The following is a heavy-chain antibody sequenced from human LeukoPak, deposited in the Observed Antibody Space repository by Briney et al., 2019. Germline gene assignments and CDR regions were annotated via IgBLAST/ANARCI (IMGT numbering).Heavy chain of an antibody. CDR1: GGTFSSYA. J-gene: IGHJ4*02. CDR3: ARERDECSSTSCLGMDY. D-gene: IGHD2-2*01. V-gene: IGHV1-69*05. Sequence: ASVKVSCKASGGTFSSYAISWVRQAPGQGLEWMGGIIPIFGTANYAQKFQGRVTITTDESTSTAYMELSSLRSEDTAVYYCARERDECSSTSCLGMDYWGQGTLVTVSS. CDR2: IIPIFGTA.